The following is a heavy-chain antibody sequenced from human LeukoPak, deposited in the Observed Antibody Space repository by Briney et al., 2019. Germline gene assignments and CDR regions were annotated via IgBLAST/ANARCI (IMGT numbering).Heavy chain of an antibody. V-gene: IGHV3-11*01. Sequence: GGSLRLSCAASGFIFSDYYMSWIRQAPGKGLVWVSYISSSGSTMYYTDSVEGRFTISRDNAKDSLYLQMNSLRAEDTAVYYCARDPGSGYEEHFDYWGQGTLVTVSS. CDR2: ISSSGSTM. D-gene: IGHD5-12*01. J-gene: IGHJ4*02. CDR1: GFIFSDYY. CDR3: ARDPGSGYEEHFDY.